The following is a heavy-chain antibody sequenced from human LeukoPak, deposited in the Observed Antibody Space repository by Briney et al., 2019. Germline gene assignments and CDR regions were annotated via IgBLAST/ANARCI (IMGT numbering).Heavy chain of an antibody. Sequence: GGSLRLSCAASGFTFSSYSMNWVRQAPGKGLEWVSSISSSSSYIYYADSVKGRFTISRDNSKNTLYLQMNSLRAEDTAVYYCAKFSSGFTEFDYWGQGTLVTVSS. V-gene: IGHV3-21*04. CDR3: AKFSSGFTEFDY. J-gene: IGHJ4*02. D-gene: IGHD3-10*01. CDR1: GFTFSSYS. CDR2: ISSSSSYI.